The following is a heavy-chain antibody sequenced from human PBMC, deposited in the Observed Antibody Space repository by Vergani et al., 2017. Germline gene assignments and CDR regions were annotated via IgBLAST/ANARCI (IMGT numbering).Heavy chain of an antibody. CDR2: LRYDAGDT. Sequence: VQLVESGGGLVKPGGSLRLSCTASEFTFWNHWMMWVRQAPGKGLEWCASLRYDAGDTHYLDSVKGRFTITRAASKMLAYLQLSGLTTEDTSVYFCSRRRGFSFGYSDYWGQGTLVTVSS. CDR3: SRRRGFSFGYSDY. D-gene: IGHD3-22*01. CDR1: EFTFWNHW. J-gene: IGHJ4*02. V-gene: IGHV3-7*03.